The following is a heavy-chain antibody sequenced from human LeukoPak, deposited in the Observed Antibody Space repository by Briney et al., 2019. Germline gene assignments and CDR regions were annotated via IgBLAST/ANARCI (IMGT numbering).Heavy chain of an antibody. CDR1: GLTFSRYS. V-gene: IGHV3-48*02. CDR3: ARGEHD. CDR2: ISAGGSTM. J-gene: IGHJ4*02. Sequence: PGGSLRLSCAASGLTFSRYSINWVRQAPGKGLEWISYISAGGSTMYYADSVKGRFTISRDNAKNALYLQMNSLRDEDTAVYYCARGEHDWGQGTLVTVSS. D-gene: IGHD1-26*01.